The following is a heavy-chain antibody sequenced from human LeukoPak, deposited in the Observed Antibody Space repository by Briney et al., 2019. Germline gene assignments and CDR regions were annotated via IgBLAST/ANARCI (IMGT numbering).Heavy chain of an antibody. D-gene: IGHD3-16*01. CDR3: ARDGDYFDY. V-gene: IGHV3-7*01. Sequence: GGSLSLSCAASGFTLSSYWMSWVRQAPGKGLEWVANINQDGREKYNVDSVKGRLTISRDNAKNSLYLQMNSLRAEDTAVYYCARDGDYFDYWGQGTLVTVSS. CDR2: INQDGREK. J-gene: IGHJ4*02. CDR1: GFTLSSYW.